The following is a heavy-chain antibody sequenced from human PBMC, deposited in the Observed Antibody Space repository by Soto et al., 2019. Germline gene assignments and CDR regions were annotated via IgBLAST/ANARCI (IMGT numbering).Heavy chain of an antibody. CDR1: GYTFTSYY. CDR2: INPSGGST. D-gene: IGHD2-2*01. CDR3: ARDRYPCSSTSCYADAFDI. V-gene: IGHV1-46*01. J-gene: IGHJ3*02. Sequence: QVQLVQSGAEVKKPGASVKVSCKASGYTFTSYYMHWVRQAPGQGLEWMGVINPSGGSTSYAQKFQGRVTMTRDTSTSTVYMEPSSLRSEDTAVYYCARDRYPCSSTSCYADAFDIWGQGTMVTVSS.